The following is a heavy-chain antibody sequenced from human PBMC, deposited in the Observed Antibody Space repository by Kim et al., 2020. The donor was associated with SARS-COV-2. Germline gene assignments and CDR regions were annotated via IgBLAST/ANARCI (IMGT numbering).Heavy chain of an antibody. Sequence: GGSLRLSCATSGFTFSSYWMYWVRQAPGKGLVWVSRINGDGSTTNYVDSVKGRFTMSRDNTKNTLYLQMNSLRAEDTAVYYCATGGVDCWGQGTLVTVSS. V-gene: IGHV3-74*01. D-gene: IGHD3-16*01. CDR3: ATGGVDC. CDR2: INGDGSTT. CDR1: GFTFSSYW. J-gene: IGHJ4*02.